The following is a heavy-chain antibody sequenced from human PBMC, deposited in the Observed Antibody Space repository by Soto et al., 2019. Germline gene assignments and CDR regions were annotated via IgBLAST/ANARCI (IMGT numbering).Heavy chain of an antibody. CDR2: IYYSGST. Sequence: SETLSLTCTVSGGSISSYYWSWIRQPPGKGLEWIGYIYYSGSTNYNPSLKSRVTISVDTSKNQFSLKLSSVTAADTAVYYCARDGGSGWYRDFDYWGQGTRVTVSS. CDR3: ARDGGSGWYRDFDY. V-gene: IGHV4-59*01. J-gene: IGHJ4*02. D-gene: IGHD6-19*01. CDR1: GGSISSYY.